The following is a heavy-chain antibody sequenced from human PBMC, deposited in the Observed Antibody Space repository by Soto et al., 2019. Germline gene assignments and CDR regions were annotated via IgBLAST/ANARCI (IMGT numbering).Heavy chain of an antibody. V-gene: IGHV1-24*01. CDR2: FDPEDGET. CDR3: ARDGRSSYSSGWYYFDY. Sequence: GASVKVSCKVSGYTLTELSMHWVRQAPGKGLEWMGGFDPEDGETIYAQKFQGRVTMTRDTSTSTVYMELSSLRSEDTAVYYCARDGRSSYSSGWYYFDYWGQGTLVTVSS. J-gene: IGHJ4*02. D-gene: IGHD6-19*01. CDR1: GYTLTELS.